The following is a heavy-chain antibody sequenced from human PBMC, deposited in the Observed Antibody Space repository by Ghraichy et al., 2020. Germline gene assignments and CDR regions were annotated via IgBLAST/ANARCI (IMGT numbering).Heavy chain of an antibody. CDR2: INHSGST. D-gene: IGHD6-19*01. CDR3: ARHGGGWTTAFNDY. J-gene: IGHJ4*02. V-gene: IGHV4-34*01. Sequence: SETLSLTCAVYGGSFSGYYWSWIRQPPGKGLEWIGEINHSGSTNYNPSLKSRVTISVDTSKNQFSLKLSSVTAADTAVYYCARHGGGWTTAFNDYWGQGTLVTVSS. CDR1: GGSFSGYY.